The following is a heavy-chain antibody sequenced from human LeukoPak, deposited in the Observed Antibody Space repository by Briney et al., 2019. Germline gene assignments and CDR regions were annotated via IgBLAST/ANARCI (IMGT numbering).Heavy chain of an antibody. CDR1: GFTVSSYA. D-gene: IGHD2-2*01. J-gene: IGHJ5*02. CDR3: AQDLGYCSTTSCLP. CDR2: ISGSGGST. V-gene: IGHV3-23*01. Sequence: GGSLRLSCAASGFTVSSYAMNWVRQAPGKGLEWVLSISGSGGSTYYADSVEGRFTISRDNSKKTLYLQMNSLRAEDTAIYYCAQDLGYCSTTSCLPWGQGTLVTVSS.